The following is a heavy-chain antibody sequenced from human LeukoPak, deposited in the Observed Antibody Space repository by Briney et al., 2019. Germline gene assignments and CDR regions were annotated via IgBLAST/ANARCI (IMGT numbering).Heavy chain of an antibody. J-gene: IGHJ4*02. CDR1: GFTFSSYA. CDR2: ISGSGGGT. Sequence: GGSLRLSCAASGFTFSSYAMSWVRQAPGKGLEWVSAISGSGGGTYYADSVKGRFTISRDNSKNTLYLQMNSLRAEDTAVYYCAKLGLSSSWSFFDYWGQGTLVTVSS. CDR3: AKLGLSSSWSFFDY. V-gene: IGHV3-23*01. D-gene: IGHD6-13*01.